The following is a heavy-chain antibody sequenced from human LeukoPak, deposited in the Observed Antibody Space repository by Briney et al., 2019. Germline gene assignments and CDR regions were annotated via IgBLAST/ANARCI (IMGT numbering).Heavy chain of an antibody. CDR1: GFTFSSYG. CDR3: VRRQGPGLLDY. Sequence: GGSLRLSCAASGFTFSSYGMHWVRQAPGKGLEWVAVIWYDGSNKYYADSVKGRFTMSRDNAKNTLYLQMNSLRAEDAAVYYCVRRQGPGLLDYWGQGTPVTVSS. CDR2: IWYDGSNK. V-gene: IGHV3-33*03. J-gene: IGHJ4*02.